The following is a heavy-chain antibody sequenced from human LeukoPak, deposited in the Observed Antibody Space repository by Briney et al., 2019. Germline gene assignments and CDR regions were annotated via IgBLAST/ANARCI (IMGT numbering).Heavy chain of an antibody. V-gene: IGHV1-69*06. CDR1: GGTFSSYA. CDR3: ARGPEGITMVRGVLDY. D-gene: IGHD3-10*01. J-gene: IGHJ4*02. Sequence: SVKVSCKASGGTFSSYAISWVRQAPGQGLEWMGGIIPIFGTANYAQKFQGRVTITADKSTGTAYMELSSLRSEDTAVYYCARGPEGITMVRGVLDYWGQGTLVTVSS. CDR2: IIPIFGTA.